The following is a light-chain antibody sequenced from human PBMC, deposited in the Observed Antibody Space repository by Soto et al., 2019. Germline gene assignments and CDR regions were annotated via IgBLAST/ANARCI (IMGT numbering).Light chain of an antibody. CDR2: EVT. CDR1: SGDVGGYNY. Sequence: QSVLTQPASVSGSPGQSITISCSGTSGDVGGYNYVSWYQQHPGKAPQLMIYEVTHRPSGVSDRFSGSKSGNTASLTISGLQAEDEADYYCSSYTSNAGRVFGGGTKLTVL. V-gene: IGLV2-14*03. J-gene: IGLJ3*02. CDR3: SSYTSNAGRV.